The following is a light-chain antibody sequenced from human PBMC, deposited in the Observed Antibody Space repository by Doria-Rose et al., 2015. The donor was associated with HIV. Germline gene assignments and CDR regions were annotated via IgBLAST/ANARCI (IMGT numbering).Light chain of an antibody. CDR2: AAS. CDR1: QTVSTY. CDR3: QQTYSSPPWT. V-gene: IGKV1-39*01. Sequence: DIQVTQSPSSLSASIGYRVTITCRASQTVSTYLNWFQQEPGKAPKLLIYAASRLQSGVPSRFSGSGSGTDFTLTISGLQPGDFATYYCQQTYSSPPWTFGQGTKVEMK. J-gene: IGKJ1*01.